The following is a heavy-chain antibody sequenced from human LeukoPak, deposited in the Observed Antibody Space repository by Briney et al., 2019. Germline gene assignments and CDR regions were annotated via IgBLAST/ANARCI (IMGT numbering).Heavy chain of an antibody. V-gene: IGHV3-74*01. J-gene: IGHJ4*02. Sequence: GGSLRLSCAASGFTFSSYWVHWVRQAPGKGLVWVSRINSDGSSTSYADSVKGRFTISRDSAKNSLYLQMDSLRAEDTAVYYCSSLRPGMRGFDYWGQGTLVTVSS. D-gene: IGHD1-14*01. CDR2: INSDGSST. CDR1: GFTFSSYW. CDR3: SSLRPGMRGFDY.